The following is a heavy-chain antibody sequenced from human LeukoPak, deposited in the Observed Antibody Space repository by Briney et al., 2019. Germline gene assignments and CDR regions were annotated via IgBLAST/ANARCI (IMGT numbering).Heavy chain of an antibody. V-gene: IGHV4-34*01. CDR2: INHSGST. Sequence: PSETLSLTCAVYGGSFSDYNWSWIRQPPGKGLEWIGEINHSGSTNYNPSPKSRVTISVDTSKNQFSLKLSSVTAADTAVYYCARGYMVRGVIQGPSDWFDPWGQGTLVTVSS. CDR1: GGSFSDYN. CDR3: ARGYMVRGVIQGPSDWFDP. J-gene: IGHJ5*02. D-gene: IGHD3-10*01.